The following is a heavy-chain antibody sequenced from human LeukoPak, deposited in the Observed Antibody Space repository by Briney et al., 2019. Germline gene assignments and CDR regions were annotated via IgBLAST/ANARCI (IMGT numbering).Heavy chain of an antibody. CDR1: GFTLSSYS. CDR3: ARAGDYVGTYGMDV. CDR2: ISSSSSTI. J-gene: IGHJ6*02. D-gene: IGHD4-17*01. V-gene: IGHV3-48*02. Sequence: PGGSLRLSCAASGFTLSSYSMNWVRQAPGKGLVWVSYISSSSSTIYYADSVKGRFTISRDNAKNSLYLQMNSLRDEDTAMYYCARAGDYVGTYGMDVWGQGTTVTVSS.